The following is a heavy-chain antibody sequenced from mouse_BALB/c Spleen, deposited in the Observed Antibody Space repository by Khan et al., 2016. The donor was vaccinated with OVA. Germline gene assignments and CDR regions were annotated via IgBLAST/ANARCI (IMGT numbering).Heavy chain of an antibody. CDR1: GYSITSCYV. J-gene: IGHJ2*01. CDR2: ISYSGST. CDR3: ARTARIKY. Sequence: EVQLLESGPGLVKPCQSLSLTCTVTGYSITSCYVWYGIRQFPGNQLELMGNISYSGSTNYNPSLKGRISITRDKSKNQFFLQLNSVTTEDTATYYCARTARIKYWGQGTILTVSA. D-gene: IGHD1-2*01. V-gene: IGHV3-1*02.